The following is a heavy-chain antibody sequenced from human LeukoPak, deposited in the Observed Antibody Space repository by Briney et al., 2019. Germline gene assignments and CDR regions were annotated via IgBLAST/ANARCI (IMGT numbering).Heavy chain of an antibody. CDR3: ARDGSRDGGDWGWFDP. Sequence: ASVKVSCKASGYTFISYNMHWVRQAPGQGLEWMGVINPSGGSTSNAQKFQGRVTMTRDTSTSTVYMELSSLRSEDTAVYYCARDGSRDGGDWGWFDPWGQGTLVTVSS. CDR2: INPSGGST. CDR1: GYTFISYN. J-gene: IGHJ5*02. V-gene: IGHV1-46*03. D-gene: IGHD2-21*02.